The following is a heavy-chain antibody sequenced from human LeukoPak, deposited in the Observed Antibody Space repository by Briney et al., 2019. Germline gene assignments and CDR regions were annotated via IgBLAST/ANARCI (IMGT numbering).Heavy chain of an antibody. V-gene: IGHV3-21*06. CDR1: GFTFSSYN. D-gene: IGHD3-22*01. J-gene: IGHJ4*02. CDR2: ITSSSSYI. Sequence: GGSLRLSCAASGFTFSSYNMNWVRQAPGKGLEWVSSITSSSSYIYYADSVKGRFTISRDNAKNSLYLQMNSLRAEDTAVYYCARVGYDSSGTYFDYWGQGTLVTVSS. CDR3: ARVGYDSSGTYFDY.